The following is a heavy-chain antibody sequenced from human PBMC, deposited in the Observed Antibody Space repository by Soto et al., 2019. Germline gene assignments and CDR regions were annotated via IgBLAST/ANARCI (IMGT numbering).Heavy chain of an antibody. CDR3: TRALSGSYDS. CDR2: TYYSSKWST. D-gene: IGHD1-26*01. V-gene: IGHV6-1*01. J-gene: IGHJ5*01. Sequence: SHPVWLTCAISGDSVSSKSATWNWIRQSPSRGLEWLGRTYYSSKWSTNYAVSVNNRITTNPDTSKNQFSLQLNTVTPEDTAMDYCTRALSGSYDSWGQGTLVTVSS. CDR1: GDSVSSKSAT.